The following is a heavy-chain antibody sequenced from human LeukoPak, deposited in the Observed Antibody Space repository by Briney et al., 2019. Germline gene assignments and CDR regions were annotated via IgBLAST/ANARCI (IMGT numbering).Heavy chain of an antibody. CDR1: GDSISTGGYY. J-gene: IGHJ4*02. CDR2: IYYSGST. Sequence: PSETLSLTCTVSGDSISTGGYYWTWIPQHPGKGLEWIGYIYYSGSTDYNPSLRSRLNISIDTSKNQFSLKLTSVTAADTAVYYCVVHSSGSHRPFDYWGQGTLVTVSS. CDR3: VVHSSGSHRPFDY. V-gene: IGHV4-31*03. D-gene: IGHD3-22*01.